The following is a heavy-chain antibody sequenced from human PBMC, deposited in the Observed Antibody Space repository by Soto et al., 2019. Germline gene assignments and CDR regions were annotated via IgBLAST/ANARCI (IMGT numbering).Heavy chain of an antibody. CDR3: AKGSRMWTPDY. CDR2: INTGNGNT. J-gene: IGHJ4*02. V-gene: IGHV1-3*04. D-gene: IGHD2-21*01. CDR1: GYTFTDYA. Sequence: QVQLVQSGAEVKKPGASVKVSCKASGYTFTDYAMHWVRQAPGQRLEWMGWINTGNGNTKFSLKFQGRVTITRDTSAPTAYMELTSLRSEDTAVYYCAKGSRMWTPDYWGQGTLVTVSS.